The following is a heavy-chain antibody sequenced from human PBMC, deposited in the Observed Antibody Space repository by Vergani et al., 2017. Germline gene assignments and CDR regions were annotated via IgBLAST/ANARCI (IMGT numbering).Heavy chain of an antibody. D-gene: IGHD6-13*01. V-gene: IGHV4-4*07. CDR3: SSVERYIATASTGVSSFPWFDP. Sequence: QVQLQESGPGLVKPSETLSLTCTVSGVSISSYYWSWIRQPAGTGTEWVGRIYTSGSTNYNPSLNSRVTMSVDRSKNQFSLSLSSMTAADTAVYYYSSVERYIATASTGVSSFPWFDPWGQGTLVTVSS. CDR2: IYTSGST. J-gene: IGHJ5*02. CDR1: GVSISSYY.